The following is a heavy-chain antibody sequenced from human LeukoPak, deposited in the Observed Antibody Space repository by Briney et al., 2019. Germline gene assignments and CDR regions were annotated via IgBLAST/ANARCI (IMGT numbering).Heavy chain of an antibody. CDR3: ARMGTTFYY. J-gene: IGHJ4*02. CDR2: IFYSGST. CDR1: GGSISSSSYY. V-gene: IGHV4-39*01. D-gene: IGHD1-1*01. Sequence: PSESLSLTCTVSGGSISSSSYYWGWIRQPPGKGLERIVSIFYSGSTYYNPSLKSRLTISVDTSKNQFSLKLSSVTAADTAVYYCARMGTTFYYWGQGTLVTVSS.